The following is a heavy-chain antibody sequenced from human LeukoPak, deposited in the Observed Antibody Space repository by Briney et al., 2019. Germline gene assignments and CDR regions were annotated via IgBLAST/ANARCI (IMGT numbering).Heavy chain of an antibody. J-gene: IGHJ6*02. CDR2: IWYDGSNK. CDR1: GFTFSSYG. V-gene: IGHV3-33*01. CDR3: AREGLGYGMDV. Sequence: GGSLRLSCAASGFTFSSYGMHWVRQAPGKGLEWVAVIWYDGSNKYYADSVKGRFTISRDNSKNTLHLQMNSLRAEDTAVYYCAREGLGYGMDVWGQGTTVTVSS.